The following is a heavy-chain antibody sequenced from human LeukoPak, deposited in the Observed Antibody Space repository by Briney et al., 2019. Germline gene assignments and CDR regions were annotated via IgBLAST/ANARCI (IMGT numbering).Heavy chain of an antibody. V-gene: IGHV3-21*06. J-gene: IGHJ6*03. Sequence: GGSLRLSCGASGFSLSNFGMNWVRQVPGRGLEWVSSVSVSSDTYYADSLKGRFTISRDNANNALYLQMNSLRAEDTAVYYCARVGPELLWFGEVFYYYYYMDVWGKGTTVTISS. CDR2: VSVSSDT. CDR3: ARVGPELLWFGEVFYYYYYMDV. D-gene: IGHD3-10*01. CDR1: GFSLSNFG.